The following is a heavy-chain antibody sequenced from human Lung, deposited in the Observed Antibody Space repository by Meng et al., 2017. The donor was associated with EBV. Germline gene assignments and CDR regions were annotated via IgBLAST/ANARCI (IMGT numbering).Heavy chain of an antibody. J-gene: IGHJ4*02. D-gene: IGHD4-17*01. CDR3: ATIKERTTVTPFDY. CDR1: GGAISSVGHY. V-gene: IGHV4-31*03. CDR2: IYYSGST. Sequence: LVPESGPGLFNPSTTLSLTCTVSGGAISSVGHYWSWIRQHPQKGLEWIGYIYYSGSTYYKPSLKSRLTISVDTSKNQRSLRLSSVTAADTAVYYCATIKERTTVTPFDYWGQGTLVTVSS.